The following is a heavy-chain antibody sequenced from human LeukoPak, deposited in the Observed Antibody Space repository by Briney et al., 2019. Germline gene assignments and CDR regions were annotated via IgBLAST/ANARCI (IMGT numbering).Heavy chain of an antibody. D-gene: IGHD3-10*01. V-gene: IGHV3-23*01. Sequence: GGSLRLSCAASGFTFSSYAMSWVRQAPGKGLEWVSAISGSGGSTYYADSVKGRFTISRDNSKNTLFLQMNSLRTEDTAVYYCAKDFMVRPHGAFDIWGQGTMVTVSS. J-gene: IGHJ3*02. CDR3: AKDFMVRPHGAFDI. CDR1: GFTFSSYA. CDR2: ISGSGGST.